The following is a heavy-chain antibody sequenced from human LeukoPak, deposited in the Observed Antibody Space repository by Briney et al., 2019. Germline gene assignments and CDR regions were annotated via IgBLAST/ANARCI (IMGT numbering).Heavy chain of an antibody. V-gene: IGHV5-51*01. Sequence: RGESLKISCKGSGYSFTSYWIGWVRQMPGKGLEWMGIIYPGDSDTRYSPSFQGQVTISADKSISTAYLQWSSLKASDTAMYYCARPDCSGGSCYSEYKYWGQGTLVTVSS. CDR3: ARPDCSGGSCYSEYKY. CDR2: IYPGDSDT. CDR1: GYSFTSYW. J-gene: IGHJ4*02. D-gene: IGHD2-15*01.